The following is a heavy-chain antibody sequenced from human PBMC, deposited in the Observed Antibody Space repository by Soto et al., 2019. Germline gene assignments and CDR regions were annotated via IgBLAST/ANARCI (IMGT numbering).Heavy chain of an antibody. CDR2: IWYDGSNK. CDR3: ARWGIAAGDY. Sequence: QVQLVESEGGVVQPGRSLRLSCAASGFTFSSYGMHWVRQAPGKGLEWVAVIWYDGSNKYYADSVKGRFTISRDNSKNTLYLQMNSLRAEDTAVYCCARWGIAAGDYWGQGTLVTVSS. V-gene: IGHV3-33*01. D-gene: IGHD6-13*01. J-gene: IGHJ4*02. CDR1: GFTFSSYG.